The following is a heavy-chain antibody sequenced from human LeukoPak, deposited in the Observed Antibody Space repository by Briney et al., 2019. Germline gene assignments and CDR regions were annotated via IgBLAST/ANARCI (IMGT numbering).Heavy chain of an antibody. V-gene: IGHV3-9*03. CDR1: GFTFDDYA. D-gene: IGHD3-22*01. Sequence: GGSLRLSCAASGFTFDDYAMHWVRQAPGKGLEWVSGISWNSGSIGYADSVKGRFTISRDNAKNSLYLQMNSLRVEDMALYYCAKDRYYDSSGMFDYWGQGTLVTVSS. J-gene: IGHJ4*02. CDR3: AKDRYYDSSGMFDY. CDR2: ISWNSGSI.